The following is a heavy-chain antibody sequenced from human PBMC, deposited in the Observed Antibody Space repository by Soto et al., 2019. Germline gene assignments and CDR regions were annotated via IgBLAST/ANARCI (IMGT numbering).Heavy chain of an antibody. V-gene: IGHV3-33*01. CDR3: ARDLWGSPLTTYGMDV. J-gene: IGHJ6*02. Sequence: GGSLRLSCAASGFTFSSYGMHWVRQAPGKGLEWVAVIWYDGSNKYYADSVKGRFTISRDNSKNTLYLQMNSLRAEDTAVYYCARDLWGSPLTTYGMDVWGRGTTVTVSS. D-gene: IGHD3-16*01. CDR2: IWYDGSNK. CDR1: GFTFSSYG.